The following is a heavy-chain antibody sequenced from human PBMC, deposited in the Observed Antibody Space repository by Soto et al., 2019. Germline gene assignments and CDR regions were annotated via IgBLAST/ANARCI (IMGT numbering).Heavy chain of an antibody. D-gene: IGHD3-3*01. CDR3: TRGTITVFGVALFDI. CDR2: IRNKAYGGTT. V-gene: IGHV3-49*03. J-gene: IGHJ3*02. CDR1: GFTFGDYA. Sequence: GGSLRLSCTGSGFTFGDYAMSWFRQAPGKGLEWVGFIRNKAYGGTTQYAASVKDRFTTSRDDSKSIAYLQMNSLKTEDTAVYYCTRGTITVFGVALFDIWGQGTMVTVSS.